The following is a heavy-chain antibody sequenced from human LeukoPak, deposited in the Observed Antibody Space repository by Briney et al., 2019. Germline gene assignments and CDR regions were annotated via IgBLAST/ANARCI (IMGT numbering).Heavy chain of an antibody. J-gene: IGHJ5*02. CDR3: ARAGRAYSSSWYWFDP. CDR2: LSSSSSYI. D-gene: IGHD6-13*01. CDR1: GFTFTTYS. Sequence: PGGSLRLSCEASGFTFTTYSMTWVRQAPGKGLEWVSSLSSSSSYIDYADSVKGRFTISRDNAKNSLYLQMNSLRAEDTAVYYCARAGRAYSSSWYWFDPWGQGTLVTVSS. V-gene: IGHV3-21*01.